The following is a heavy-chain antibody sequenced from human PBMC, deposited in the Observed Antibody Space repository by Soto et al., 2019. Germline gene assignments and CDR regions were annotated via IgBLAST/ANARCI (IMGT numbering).Heavy chain of an antibody. J-gene: IGHJ4*02. CDR2: IYYSGST. Sequence: LFLTCTVSGGSSSSYYWSWIRQPPGKGLEWIGYIYYSGSTNYNPPLKSRVTISVDTSKNRFSLKLSSVTAADTAVYYCARVRYSSGWCLWGQGTLVTVSS. V-gene: IGHV4-59*01. CDR3: ARVRYSSGWCL. D-gene: IGHD6-19*01. CDR1: GGSSSSYY.